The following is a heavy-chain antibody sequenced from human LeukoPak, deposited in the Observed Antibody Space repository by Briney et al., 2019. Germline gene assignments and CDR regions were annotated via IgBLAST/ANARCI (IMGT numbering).Heavy chain of an antibody. Sequence: GGSLRLSCAASGFAFSNTGMTWVRLAPGRGLEWVSTISPTGEGTHYADSVKGRFTISRDNSKNTLSLEMNSLRADDTATYYCARDAGGAWPFDYWGQGTRVIV. CDR3: ARDAGGAWPFDY. CDR2: ISPTGEGT. CDR1: GFAFSNTG. J-gene: IGHJ4*02. V-gene: IGHV3-23*01. D-gene: IGHD4-17*01.